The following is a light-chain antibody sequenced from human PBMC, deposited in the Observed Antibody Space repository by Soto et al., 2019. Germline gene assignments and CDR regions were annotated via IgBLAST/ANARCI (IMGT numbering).Light chain of an antibody. CDR2: QDR. CDR1: RLGDKY. J-gene: IGLJ2*01. Sequence: SYELTKPTSVSVSPGKTATITGSGDRLGDKYVCWYQQKPGQAPLLVLYQDRRRPSAIPERFSGSNSGNTATLTINGTKAMVEADYYCQAWDNSPHVVFAGGTQLTVL. V-gene: IGLV3-1*01. CDR3: QAWDNSPHVV.